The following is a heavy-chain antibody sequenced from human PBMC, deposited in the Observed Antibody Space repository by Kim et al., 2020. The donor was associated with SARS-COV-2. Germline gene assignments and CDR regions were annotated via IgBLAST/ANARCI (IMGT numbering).Heavy chain of an antibody. CDR3: AKNGRFGTMILVLEKDYFDC. V-gene: IGHV3-23*01. CDR1: GFTFSTYA. Sequence: GGSLRLSCAASGFTFSTYAMNYFRQAPGKGLEWVSTISGSGDNTYYADSVKGRFTISRDNSKNTVYLQMNSLRAEDTAVYYCAKNGRFGTMILVLEKDYFDCWSQRTLVTLSA. J-gene: IGHJ4*02. D-gene: IGHD3-22*01. CDR2: ISGSGDNT.